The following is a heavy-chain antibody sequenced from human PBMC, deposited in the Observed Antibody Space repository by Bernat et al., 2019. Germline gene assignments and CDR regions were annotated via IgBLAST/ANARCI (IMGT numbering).Heavy chain of an antibody. CDR1: GGTFSSYA. V-gene: IGHV1-69*06. D-gene: IGHD2-15*01. J-gene: IGHJ3*02. CDR3: ARDGNIEVVAATWNAFDI. Sequence: QVQLVQSGAEVKKPGSSVKVSCKASGGTFSSYAISWVRQAPGQGLEWMGGIIPIFGTANYAQKFQGRVTITADKSTSTAYMELSSLRSEDTAVYYCARDGNIEVVAATWNAFDIWGQGTMVTVSS. CDR2: IIPIFGTA.